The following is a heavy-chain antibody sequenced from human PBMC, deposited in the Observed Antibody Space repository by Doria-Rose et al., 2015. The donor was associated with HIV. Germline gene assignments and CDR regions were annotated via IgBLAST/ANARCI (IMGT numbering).Heavy chain of an antibody. CDR2: IFSDDER. J-gene: IGHJ4*02. CDR1: GVSLSSPGMG. Sequence: QESGPVLAKPTETLTLTCTVSGVSLSSPGMGVSWIRQPPGKALEWLANIFSDDERSYTTSLKSRLTIARGTSKSQVVLTMTDMDPVDTATYYCARIKSSRWYHKYYFDFWGQGTLVIVSA. D-gene: IGHD6-13*01. V-gene: IGHV2-26*01. CDR3: ARIKSSRWYHKYYFDF.